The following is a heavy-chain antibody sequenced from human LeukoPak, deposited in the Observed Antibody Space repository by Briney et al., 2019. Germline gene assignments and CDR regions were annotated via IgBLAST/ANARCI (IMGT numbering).Heavy chain of an antibody. V-gene: IGHV4-59*01. CDR3: ARRILWWWLLTGDY. Sequence: PSETLSLTCTGSGGSISSYYWSWIRQPPGKGLEWIGYIYYSGSTNYNPSLKSRVTISVDTSKNQFSLRLSSVTAADTAVYYCARRILWWWLLTGDYWGQGTLVTVSS. D-gene: IGHD2-21*02. CDR1: GGSISSYY. J-gene: IGHJ4*02. CDR2: IYYSGST.